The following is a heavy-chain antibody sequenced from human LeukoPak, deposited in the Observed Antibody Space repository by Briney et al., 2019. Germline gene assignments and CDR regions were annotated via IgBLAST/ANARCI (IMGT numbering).Heavy chain of an antibody. V-gene: IGHV1-46*01. J-gene: IGHJ4*02. CDR3: ARAPRREWIQLWSRSEWQGYFDY. CDR1: GYTFTSYY. Sequence: ASVKVSCKASGYTFTSYYMHWVRRAPGQGLEWMGIINPSGGSTSYAQKFQGRVTMTRDTSTSTVYMELSSPRSEDTAAYYCARAPRREWIQLWSRSEWQGYFDYWGQGTLVTVSS. CDR2: INPSGGST. D-gene: IGHD5-18*01.